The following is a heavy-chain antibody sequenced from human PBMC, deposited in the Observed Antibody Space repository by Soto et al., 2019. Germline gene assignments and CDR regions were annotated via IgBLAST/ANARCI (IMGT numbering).Heavy chain of an antibody. CDR1: GFSLSTSGVG. J-gene: IGHJ6*02. CDR2: IYWNDDK. D-gene: IGHD3-3*01. CDR3: AHSRGDFWSGSMLYGMDV. V-gene: IGHV2-5*01. Sequence: GSGPAGEPTQTLTLTCTFSGFSLSTSGVGVGWIRQPPGKALEWLALIYWNDDKRYSPSLKSRLTITKDTSKNQVVLTMTNMDPVDTATYYCAHSRGDFWSGSMLYGMDVWGQGTTVTVSS.